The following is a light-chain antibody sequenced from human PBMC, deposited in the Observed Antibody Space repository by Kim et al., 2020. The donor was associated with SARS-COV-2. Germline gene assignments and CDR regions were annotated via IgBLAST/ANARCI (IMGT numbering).Light chain of an antibody. J-gene: IGKJ2*01. Sequence: DIQMTQSPSTLSASVGDRVTITCRASQSISSWLAWYQQKPGNAPNLLIYDASSLESGVPSRFSGSGSGTEFTLTINNLQPDDFATYYCQQYNIYSSFGQGTKLEI. CDR3: QQYNIYSS. CDR2: DAS. CDR1: QSISSW. V-gene: IGKV1-5*01.